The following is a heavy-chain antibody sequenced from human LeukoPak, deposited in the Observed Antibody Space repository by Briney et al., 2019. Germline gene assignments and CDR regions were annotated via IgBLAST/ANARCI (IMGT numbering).Heavy chain of an antibody. D-gene: IGHD6-19*01. CDR3: ARGRGSGWQYYFDY. CDR1: GGSFSGYY. Sequence: PSETLSLTCAVYGGSFSGYYWSWIRQPPGKGLEWIGEINHSGSTNYNPSLKSRVTISVDTSKNQFSLKLSSVTGADTAVYYCARGRGSGWQYYFDYWGQGTLVTVSS. J-gene: IGHJ4*02. CDR2: INHSGST. V-gene: IGHV4-34*01.